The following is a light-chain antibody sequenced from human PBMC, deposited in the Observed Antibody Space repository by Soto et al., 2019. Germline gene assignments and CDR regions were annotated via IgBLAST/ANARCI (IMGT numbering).Light chain of an antibody. Sequence: QSALTQPPSVSGSPGQSVTISCTGTSSDVGSFNRVSWYQQPPGTAPKLIIYEVTNRPSGVPVRFSGSKSANMASLTISGLQAEDEADYYCASYTTGRVWVFGGETKLTVL. CDR3: ASYTTGRVWV. V-gene: IGLV2-18*02. CDR1: SSDVGSFNR. J-gene: IGLJ3*02. CDR2: EVT.